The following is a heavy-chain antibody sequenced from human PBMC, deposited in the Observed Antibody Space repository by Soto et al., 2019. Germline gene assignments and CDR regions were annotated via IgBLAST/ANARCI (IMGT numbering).Heavy chain of an antibody. V-gene: IGHV4-34*01. CDR1: GGSFSGYY. Sequence: PSESLSLSCTVYGGSFSGYYWSWIRQPPGKGLEWIGEINHSGSTNYNPSLKSRVTISVDTSKNQFSLKLSSVTAADTAVYYCARSGLIFGVVTFYYYYGMDVWGQGTTVTV. J-gene: IGHJ6*02. CDR2: INHSGST. D-gene: IGHD3-3*01. CDR3: ARSGLIFGVVTFYYYYGMDV.